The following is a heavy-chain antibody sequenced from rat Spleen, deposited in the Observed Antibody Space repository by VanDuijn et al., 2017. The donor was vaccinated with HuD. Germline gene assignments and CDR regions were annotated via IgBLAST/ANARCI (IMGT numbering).Heavy chain of an antibody. CDR1: GFIFSDHY. V-gene: IGHV5-25*01. D-gene: IGHD2-5*01. CDR3: TRGGYFRH. J-gene: IGHJ2*01. Sequence: EVQLVESGGGLVQPGRSMKLSCAASGFIFSDHYVAWVRQAPTKGLEWVATITNAAGKVHYPDSVKGRFTISRDTAQNTLYLQMNSPTSEDTATYYCTRGGYFRHWGQGVMVTVSS. CDR2: ITNAAGKV.